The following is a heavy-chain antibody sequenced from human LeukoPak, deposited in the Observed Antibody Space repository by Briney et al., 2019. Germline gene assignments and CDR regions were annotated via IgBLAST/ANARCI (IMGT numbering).Heavy chain of an antibody. CDR2: FDPEDGET. CDR3: ATDRITMVRGVITSYYFDY. D-gene: IGHD3-10*01. Sequence: ASGKVSCKVSGYTLTELSMHWVRQAPGKGLEWMGGFDPEDGETIYAQKFQGRVTMTEDTSTDTAYMELSSLRSEDTAVYYRATDRITMVRGVITSYYFDYWGQGTLVTVSS. CDR1: GYTLTELS. V-gene: IGHV1-24*01. J-gene: IGHJ4*02.